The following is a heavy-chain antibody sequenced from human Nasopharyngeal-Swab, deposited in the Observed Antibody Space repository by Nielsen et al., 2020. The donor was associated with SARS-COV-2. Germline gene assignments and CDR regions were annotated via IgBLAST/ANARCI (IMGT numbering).Heavy chain of an antibody. V-gene: IGHV1-69*06. D-gene: IGHD6-13*01. Sequence: VKVSCKASGGTFSSYAISWVRQAPGQGLEWMGGIIPIFGTANYAQKFQGRVTITADKSTSTAYMELSSLRSEDTAVYYCARDPRWEIAAAERDAFDIWGQGTMVTVSS. J-gene: IGHJ3*02. CDR2: IIPIFGTA. CDR1: GGTFSSYA. CDR3: ARDPRWEIAAAERDAFDI.